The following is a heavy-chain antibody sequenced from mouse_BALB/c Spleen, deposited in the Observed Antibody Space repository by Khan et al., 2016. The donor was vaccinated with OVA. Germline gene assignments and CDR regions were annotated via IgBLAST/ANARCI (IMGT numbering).Heavy chain of an antibody. J-gene: IGHJ4*01. V-gene: IGHV1-76*01. Sequence: QVQLKPSSSSLFLPSPSFNLSFNTSLYIFTSYWIHWVKQRSGQGLEWIARIYPGTGSTYYNEKFKGKATLTADKSSSTAYMQLSSLKSEDSAVYFCARWGYDYPHAMDYWGQGTSVTVSS. D-gene: IGHD2-4*01. CDR2: IYPGTGST. CDR1: LYIFTSYW. CDR3: ARWGYDYPHAMDY.